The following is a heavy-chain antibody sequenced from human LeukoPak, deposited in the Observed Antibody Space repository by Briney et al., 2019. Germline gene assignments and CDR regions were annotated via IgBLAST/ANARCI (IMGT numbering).Heavy chain of an antibody. CDR1: GFTVGSNY. V-gene: IGHV3-66*04. D-gene: IGHD3-22*01. J-gene: IGHJ4*02. CDR3: ARLSANSSAYFFDY. Sequence: PGGSLRLSCAASGFTVGSNYMSWVRQAPGKGLEWVSIIYRGGSTNYADSGKGRFTISRDTSKNTLYLQMNSLRAEDTAVYYCARLSANSSAYFFDYWGQGTLVTVSS. CDR2: IYRGGST.